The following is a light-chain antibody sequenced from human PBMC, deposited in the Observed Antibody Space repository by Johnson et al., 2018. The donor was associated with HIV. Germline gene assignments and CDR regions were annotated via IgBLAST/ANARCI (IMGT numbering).Light chain of an antibody. CDR1: SSNIGNNY. J-gene: IGLJ1*01. V-gene: IGLV1-51*01. CDR3: GTWDNSLGAHYV. Sequence: HSVLTQPPSVSAAPGQKVTISCSGSSSNIGNNYVSWYQQLPGTAPKLLIYDNNKRPSGIPDRFSASKSGTSAILDITGLQTGDEADYYCGTWDNSLGAHYVFGIGTKVTVL. CDR2: DNN.